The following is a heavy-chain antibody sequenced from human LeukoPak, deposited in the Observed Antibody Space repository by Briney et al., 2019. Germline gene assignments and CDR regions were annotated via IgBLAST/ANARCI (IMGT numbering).Heavy chain of an antibody. CDR2: IIPIVGIT. V-gene: IGHV1-69*04. D-gene: IGHD3-22*01. Sequence: SVNVSCKASGGTFSNYAISWVRQAPGQGLEWMGRIIPIVGITNYAQKVRGRVTITADKFTSTAYMELSSLRSEDTAVYYCTGPDTYYYDNTGLLFASHIWGQGTMVTVSS. CDR1: GGTFSNYA. CDR3: TGPDTYYYDNTGLLFASHI. J-gene: IGHJ3*02.